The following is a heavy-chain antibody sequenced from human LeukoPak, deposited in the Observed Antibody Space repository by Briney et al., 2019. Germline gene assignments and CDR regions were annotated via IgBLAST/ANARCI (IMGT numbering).Heavy chain of an antibody. Sequence: GGSLRLSCAASGFTSSSYGMHWVRQAPGKGLEWVAFIRYDGSNKYYADSVKGRFTISRDNSKNTLYLQMNSLRAEDTAVYYCAKDFWIYSSGYSFPFDYWGQGTLVTVSS. V-gene: IGHV3-30*02. CDR1: GFTSSSYG. CDR3: AKDFWIYSSGYSFPFDY. CDR2: IRYDGSNK. D-gene: IGHD3-22*01. J-gene: IGHJ4*02.